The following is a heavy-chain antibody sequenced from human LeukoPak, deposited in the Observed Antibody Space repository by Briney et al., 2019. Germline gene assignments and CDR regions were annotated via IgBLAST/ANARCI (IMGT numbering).Heavy chain of an antibody. V-gene: IGHV4-59*01. CDR1: GGSISSYY. CDR2: IYYSGST. CDR3: ATITFGGVIVSDY. J-gene: IGHJ4*02. Sequence: SETLSLTCTVSGGSISSYYWSWIRQPPGKGLEWIGYIYYSGSTNYNPSLKSRVTISVDTSKNQFSLKLSSVTAADTAVYYCATITFGGVIVSDYWGQGTLVTVSS. D-gene: IGHD3-16*02.